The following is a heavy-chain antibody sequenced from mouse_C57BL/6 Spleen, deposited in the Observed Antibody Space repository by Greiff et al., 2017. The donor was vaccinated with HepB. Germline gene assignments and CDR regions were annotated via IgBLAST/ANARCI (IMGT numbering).Heavy chain of an antibody. V-gene: IGHV1-55*01. Sequence: QVQLQQPGAELVKPGASVKMSCKASGYTFTSYWITWVKQRPGQGLEWIGDIYPGSGSTNYNEKFKSKATLTVDTSSSTAYMQLSSLTSEDSAVYYCARSTLYDYDGYAMDYWGQGTSVTVSS. CDR1: GYTFTSYW. CDR2: IYPGSGST. CDR3: ARSTLYDYDGYAMDY. D-gene: IGHD2-4*01. J-gene: IGHJ4*01.